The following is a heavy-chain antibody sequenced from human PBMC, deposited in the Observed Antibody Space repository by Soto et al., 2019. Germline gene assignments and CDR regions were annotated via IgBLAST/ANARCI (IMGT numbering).Heavy chain of an antibody. V-gene: IGHV3-15*07. Sequence: GGSLRLSCAASGFTFSNAWINWVRQAPGKGLEWVGRIKSKTDGGTTDFAEPVKGRFAISRDDSNNMVYLQMNSLKIEDMAVYYCTTDSYSTIIIVRFDYWGHGTLVTVSS. CDR2: IKSKTDGGTT. D-gene: IGHD3-22*01. CDR1: GFTFSNAW. CDR3: TTDSYSTIIIVRFDY. J-gene: IGHJ4*01.